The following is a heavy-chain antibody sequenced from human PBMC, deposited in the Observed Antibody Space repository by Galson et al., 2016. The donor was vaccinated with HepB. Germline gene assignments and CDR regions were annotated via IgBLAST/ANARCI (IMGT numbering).Heavy chain of an antibody. CDR3: AKDTSYSSSWFYFDY. CDR1: GFTFSSYS. D-gene: IGHD6-13*01. V-gene: IGHV3-21*04. J-gene: IGHJ4*02. Sequence: SLRLSCAASGFTFSSYSMNWVRQAPGKGLEWVSSISSSSSYIYYADSVKGRFTISRDNAKNSLYLQMNSLRPEDTALYYCAKDTSYSSSWFYFDYWGQGALVTVSS. CDR2: ISSSSSYI.